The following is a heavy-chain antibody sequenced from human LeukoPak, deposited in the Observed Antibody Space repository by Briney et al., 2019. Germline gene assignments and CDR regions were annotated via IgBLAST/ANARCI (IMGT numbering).Heavy chain of an antibody. CDR3: ARGPADIVVVPAASLDYYYGMDV. J-gene: IGHJ6*02. V-gene: IGHV4-4*07. Sequence: SETLSLTCTVSGGSISSYYWSWIRQPAGKGLEWIGRIYTSGSTNYNPSLKSRVTISVDTSKNQFSLKLSSVTAADTAVYYCARGPADIVVVPAASLDYYYGMDVWGQGTTVTVSS. CDR2: IYTSGST. CDR1: GGSISSYY. D-gene: IGHD2-2*01.